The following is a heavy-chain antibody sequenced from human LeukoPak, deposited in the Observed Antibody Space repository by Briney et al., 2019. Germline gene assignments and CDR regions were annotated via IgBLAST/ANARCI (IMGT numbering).Heavy chain of an antibody. CDR3: ARSNSYVNWFAP. CDR1: GGSISSNNYY. V-gene: IGHV4-39*01. Sequence: SETLSLTCTLSGGSISSNNYYWGWIRQPPGKWLEWLGSIYYSGSTYYNPSLKSRVTISVDTSKNQFSLKLSSVTAADTAVYYCARSNSYVNWFAPWGQGTLVTVSS. J-gene: IGHJ5*02. D-gene: IGHD4-23*01. CDR2: IYYSGST.